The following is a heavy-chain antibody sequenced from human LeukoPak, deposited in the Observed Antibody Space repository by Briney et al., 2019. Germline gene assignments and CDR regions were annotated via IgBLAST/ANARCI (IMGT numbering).Heavy chain of an antibody. CDR1: GYTFTGYY. J-gene: IGHJ4*02. D-gene: IGHD3-22*01. CDR2: INPNSGGT. Sequence: ASVKVFCKASGYTFTGYYMHWVRQAPGQGLEWMGRINPNSGGTNYAQKFQGRVTMTRDTSISTAYMELSRLRSDDTAVYYCARGPFYYDSSGWTFHFDYWGQGTLVTVSS. CDR3: ARGPFYYDSSGWTFHFDY. V-gene: IGHV1-2*06.